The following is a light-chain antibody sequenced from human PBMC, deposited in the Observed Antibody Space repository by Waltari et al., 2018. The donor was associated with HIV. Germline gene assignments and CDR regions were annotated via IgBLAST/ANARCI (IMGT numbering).Light chain of an antibody. J-gene: IGLJ2*01. Sequence: QSVLTQPPPVSGAPGQKVTIPCTWSRSNIGANYDAQLYQQVPGTAPKLLLSGNNDRPSGVPDRFSGSRSGTSASLAITGLQADDEADYYCQSYDSSLSGSVVFGGGTKLTVL. CDR3: QSYDSSLSGSVV. CDR1: RSNIGANYD. CDR2: GNN. V-gene: IGLV1-40*01.